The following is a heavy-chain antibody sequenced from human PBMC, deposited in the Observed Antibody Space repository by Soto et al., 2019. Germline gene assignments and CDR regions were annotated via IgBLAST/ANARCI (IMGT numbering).Heavy chain of an antibody. V-gene: IGHV3-30-3*01. CDR2: ISYDGSNK. CDR3: ARGDDSGSYSYFDY. Sequence: PGGSLRLSCAASGFTFSSYAMHWVRQAPGKGLEWVAVISYDGSNKYYADSVKGRFTISRDNSKNTLYLQMNSLRAEDTAVYYCARGDDSGSYSYFDYWGQGTLVTVSS. D-gene: IGHD1-26*01. CDR1: GFTFSSYA. J-gene: IGHJ4*02.